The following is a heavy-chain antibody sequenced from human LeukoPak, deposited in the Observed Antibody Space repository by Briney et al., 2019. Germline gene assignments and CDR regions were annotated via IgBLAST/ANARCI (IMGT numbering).Heavy chain of an antibody. D-gene: IGHD6-6*01. CDR2: INHSGST. Sequence: SETLPLTCAVYGGSFSGYYWSWIRQPPGKGLERIGEINHSGSTNYNPSLKSRVTISVDTSKNQFSLRLSSVTAADTAVYYCARLVGIAARRVSWFDPWGQGTLVTVSS. CDR3: ARLVGIAARRVSWFDP. V-gene: IGHV4-34*01. CDR1: GGSFSGYY. J-gene: IGHJ5*02.